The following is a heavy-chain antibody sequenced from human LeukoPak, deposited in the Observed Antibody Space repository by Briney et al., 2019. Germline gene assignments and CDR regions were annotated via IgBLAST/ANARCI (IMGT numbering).Heavy chain of an antibody. CDR1: GFTFSNYW. J-gene: IGHJ4*02. CDR2: IKQDGSEK. V-gene: IGHV3-7*01. Sequence: PGGSLRLSCAASGFTFSNYWMSWVRQAPGKGLEWVANIKQDGSEKYYVDSVKGRFTISRDNGKNSVYLQMSSLRAEDTAVYYCARDSIMIDYWGQGTLVTVSS. D-gene: IGHD2/OR15-2a*01. CDR3: ARDSIMIDY.